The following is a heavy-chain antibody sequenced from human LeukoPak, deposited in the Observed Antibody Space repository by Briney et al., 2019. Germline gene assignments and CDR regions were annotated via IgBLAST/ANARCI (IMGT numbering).Heavy chain of an antibody. D-gene: IGHD2-2*01. V-gene: IGHV4-61*01. CDR3: ARVEWEYCSSTSCPNYYYYYMDV. CDR2: IYSSGST. Sequence: SETLSLTCAVSGASVSGSNYYWGWIRQPPGKGLEWIGNIYSSGSTKYNPSLKSRVTISVDTPKNQFSLKLSSVTAADTAVYYCARVEWEYCSSTSCPNYYYYYMDVWGKGTTVTISS. J-gene: IGHJ6*03. CDR1: GASVSGSNYY.